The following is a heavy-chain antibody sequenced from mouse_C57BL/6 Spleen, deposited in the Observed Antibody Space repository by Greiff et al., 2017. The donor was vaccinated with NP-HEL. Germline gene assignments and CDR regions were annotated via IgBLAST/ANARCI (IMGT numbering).Heavy chain of an antibody. D-gene: IGHD2-3*01. CDR2: IVPSDSYT. CDR3: ARDDGLRAWFAY. CDR1: GYTFTSYW. Sequence: QVQLQQPGAELVRPGTSVKLSCKASGYTFTSYWMHWVKQRPGQGLEWIGVIVPSDSYTNYNQKFKGKATLTVDTSSSTAYMQLSSLTSEDSAIYYCARDDGLRAWFAYWGQGTLVTVSA. J-gene: IGHJ3*01. V-gene: IGHV1-59*01.